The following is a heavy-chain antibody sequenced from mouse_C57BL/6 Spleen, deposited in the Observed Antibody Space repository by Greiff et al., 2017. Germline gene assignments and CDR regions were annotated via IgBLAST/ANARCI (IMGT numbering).Heavy chain of an antibody. J-gene: IGHJ1*03. CDR2: FYPGSGSI. V-gene: IGHV1-62-2*01. D-gene: IGHD1-1*01. CDR1: GYTFTEYT. CDR3: ARHEEEEDYYGSSYWYFDV. Sequence: VKLQESGAELVKPGASVKLSCKASGYTFTEYTIHWVKQRSGQGLEWIGWFYPGSGSIKYNEKFKDKATLTADKSSSTVYMELSRLTSEDSAVYFCARHEEEEDYYGSSYWYFDVWGTGTTVTVSS.